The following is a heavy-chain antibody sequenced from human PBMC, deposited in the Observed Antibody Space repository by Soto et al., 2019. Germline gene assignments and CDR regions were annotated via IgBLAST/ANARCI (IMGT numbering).Heavy chain of an antibody. Sequence: ERSLRLSCAASGITFSSYAMSWVRQAPGKGLEWVSVISGSGGSTYYADSVKGRFTISRDNSKNTLYLQMNSLRAEDTAVYYCAKDFRRGYSYGYYHWGQGTLVTVSS. CDR2: ISGSGGST. V-gene: IGHV3-23*01. J-gene: IGHJ4*02. D-gene: IGHD5-18*01. CDR1: GITFSSYA. CDR3: AKDFRRGYSYGYYH.